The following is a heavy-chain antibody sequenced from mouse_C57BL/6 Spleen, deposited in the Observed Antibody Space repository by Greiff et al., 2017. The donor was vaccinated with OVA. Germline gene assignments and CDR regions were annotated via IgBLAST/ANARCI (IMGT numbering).Heavy chain of an antibody. D-gene: IGHD2-1*01. CDR3: AREGGNYDFDY. J-gene: IGHJ2*01. V-gene: IGHV1-82*01. CDR1: GYAFSSSW. Sequence: VQLQQSGPELVKPGASVKISCKASGYAFSSSWMNWVKQRPGKGLEWIGRIYPGDGDTNYNGKFKGKATLTADKSSSTAYMQLSSLTSEDSAVYFCAREGGNYDFDYWGQGTTLTVSS. CDR2: IYPGDGDT.